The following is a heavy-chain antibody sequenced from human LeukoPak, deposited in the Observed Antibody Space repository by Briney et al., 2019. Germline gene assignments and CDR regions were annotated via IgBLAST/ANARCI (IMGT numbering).Heavy chain of an antibody. CDR3: ARDRYYYDSSGSHFDY. D-gene: IGHD3-22*01. V-gene: IGHV4-61*02. CDR2: IYSSGGT. Sequence: PSQTLSLTCTVSGGSISSGSYYWTWIRQPAGKGLEWIGRIYSSGGTNYNPSLKSRVTISVDTSKKHFSLKLSSVTAADTAVYYCARDRYYYDSSGSHFDYWGQGTLVTVSS. J-gene: IGHJ4*02. CDR1: GGSISSGSYY.